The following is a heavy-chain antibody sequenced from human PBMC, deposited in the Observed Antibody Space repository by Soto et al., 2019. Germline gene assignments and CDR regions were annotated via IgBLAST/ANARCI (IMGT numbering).Heavy chain of an antibody. CDR3: TKEKTVMYSGHHHFAN. J-gene: IGHJ3*02. CDR2: ISSSGTI. Sequence: GSLRLSCAASGFTFSSYEMDWVRQAPGKGLEWVAYISSSGTILYGDSVKGRFTISRDNADNSLYLQMNSLTAEDTAVYYCTKEKTVMYSGHHHFANSGQGIMVTVSS. V-gene: IGHV3-48*03. D-gene: IGHD1-26*01. CDR1: GFTFSSYE.